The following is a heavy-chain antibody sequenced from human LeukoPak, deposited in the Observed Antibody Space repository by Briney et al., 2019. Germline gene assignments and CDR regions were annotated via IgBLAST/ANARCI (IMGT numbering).Heavy chain of an antibody. CDR3: ARGRYSYGYRWWYFDL. Sequence: SETLSVTCAVYGGSFSGYYWSWLRQPPGKGLEWIGEINHSGSTNYNPSLKSRVTISVDTSKNQFSLKLSSVTAADTAVYYCARGRYSYGYRWWYFDLWGRGTLVTVSS. D-gene: IGHD5-18*01. CDR2: INHSGST. J-gene: IGHJ2*01. V-gene: IGHV4-34*01. CDR1: GGSFSGYY.